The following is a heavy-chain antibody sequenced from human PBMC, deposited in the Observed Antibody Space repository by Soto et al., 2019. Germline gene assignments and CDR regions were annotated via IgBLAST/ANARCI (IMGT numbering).Heavy chain of an antibody. CDR2: IKPDESEK. CDR3: VRGVSNYAF. V-gene: IGHV3-7*01. Sequence: EVQLVESGGGLVQPGGSLRLSCTASGFTFSDSWMTWVRQAPGKGLEWVARIKPDESEKKYADSVKGRFSISRDNAKNSMYVQMDSLRGEDTAVYYCVRGVSNYAFWGQGTIVTVSS. CDR1: GFTFSDSW. J-gene: IGHJ4*02. D-gene: IGHD4-4*01.